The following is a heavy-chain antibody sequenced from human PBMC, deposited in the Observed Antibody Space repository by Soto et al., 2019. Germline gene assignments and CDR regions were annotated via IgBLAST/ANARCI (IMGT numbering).Heavy chain of an antibody. CDR2: ISGSGGST. Sequence: EVQLLESGGGLVQPGGSLRLSCAASGFTFSSYAMRWVRQAPVKGLEWVSAISGSGGSTYYADSVKGRFTISIDNSKNTLYLQRNRLRAEDTAVYYCARRGSGSYYDYWGQGTLVTVSS. D-gene: IGHD1-26*01. J-gene: IGHJ4*02. CDR1: GFTFSSYA. CDR3: ARRGSGSYYDY. V-gene: IGHV3-23*01.